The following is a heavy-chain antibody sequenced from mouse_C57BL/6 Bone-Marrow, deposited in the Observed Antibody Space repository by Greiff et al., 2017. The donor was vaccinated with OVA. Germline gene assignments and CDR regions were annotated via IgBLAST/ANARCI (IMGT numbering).Heavy chain of an antibody. J-gene: IGHJ2*01. D-gene: IGHD1-1*01. V-gene: IGHV1-81*01. CDR1: GYTFTSYG. Sequence: QVQLKESGAELARPGASVKLSCKASGYTFTSYGISWVKQRTGQGLEWIGEIYPRSGNTYYNEKFKGKATLTADKSSSTAYMELRSLTSEDSAVYFCARTTVVAQDYFDYWGQGTTLTVSS. CDR3: ARTTVVAQDYFDY. CDR2: IYPRSGNT.